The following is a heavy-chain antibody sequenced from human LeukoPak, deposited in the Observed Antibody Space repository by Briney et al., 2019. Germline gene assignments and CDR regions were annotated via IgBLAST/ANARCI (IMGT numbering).Heavy chain of an antibody. Sequence: PSETLSLTCTVSGGPISSSSYYWGWIRQPPGKGLEWIGSIYYSGSTYYNPSLKSRVTISVDTSKNQFSLKLSSVTAADTAVYYCARHFSGSGSYWSGHRYGMDVWGQGTTVTVSS. CDR1: GGPISSSSYY. V-gene: IGHV4-39*01. CDR2: IYYSGST. D-gene: IGHD3-10*01. CDR3: ARHFSGSGSYWSGHRYGMDV. J-gene: IGHJ6*02.